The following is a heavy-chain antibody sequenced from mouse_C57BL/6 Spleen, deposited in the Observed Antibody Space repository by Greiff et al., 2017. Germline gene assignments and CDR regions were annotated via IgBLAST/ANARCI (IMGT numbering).Heavy chain of an antibody. CDR2: IDPNSGGT. Sequence: QVQLQQPGAELVKPGASVKLSCKASGYTFTSYWMHWVKQRPGRGLEWNGRIDPNSGGTKYNEKFKSKATLTVDKPSSTAYMQLSSLTSEDSAVYYCARSYYYGSSPYYFDYWGQGTTLTVSS. V-gene: IGHV1-72*01. CDR3: ARSYYYGSSPYYFDY. CDR1: GYTFTSYW. J-gene: IGHJ2*01. D-gene: IGHD1-1*01.